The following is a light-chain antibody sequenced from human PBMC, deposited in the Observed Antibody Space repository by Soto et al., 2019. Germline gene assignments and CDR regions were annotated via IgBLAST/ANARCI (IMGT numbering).Light chain of an antibody. CDR1: QSVLYSSNNKNY. J-gene: IGKJ1*01. CDR2: WTS. Sequence: DIVMTQSPDPLAVSLGETATINCKSSQSVLYSSNNKNYLAWYQQKPRQSPKLLIYWTSTRASGVPDRFSGGGSGTDFTLTISSLQAEDVAVYYCQQYLATPWTFGQGTKVEIK. CDR3: QQYLATPWT. V-gene: IGKV4-1*01.